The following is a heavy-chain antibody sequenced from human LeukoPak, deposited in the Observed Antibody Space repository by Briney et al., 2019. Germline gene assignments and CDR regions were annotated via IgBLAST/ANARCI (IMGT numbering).Heavy chain of an antibody. J-gene: IGHJ5*02. CDR2: IYSGGST. D-gene: IGHD1-7*01. CDR1: GFTVSSNY. Sequence: PGGSLRLSCAGSGFTVSSNYMSWVRQAPGKGVKWVSVIYSGGSTYYADSVKGRFTISRDNSKNTLYLQMNSLRAEDTAVYYCARRRYRWNYEGSYNWFDPWGQGTLVTVSS. V-gene: IGHV3-66*02. CDR3: ARRRYRWNYEGSYNWFDP.